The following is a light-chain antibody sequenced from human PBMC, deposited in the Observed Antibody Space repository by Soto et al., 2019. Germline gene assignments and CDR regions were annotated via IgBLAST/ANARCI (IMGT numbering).Light chain of an antibody. J-gene: IGLJ1*01. V-gene: IGLV2-14*03. CDR2: DVT. Sequence: QSALTQPASVSASPGQSIAISCTGTDSDIGGYDHVSWYQQHPGKAPKLLIYDVTNRPSGVSSRFSGSKAGRTASLTISGLQTEDEADYYCSSPTSSPAPVFGPGPKVTVL. CDR1: DSDIGGYDH. CDR3: SSPTSSPAPV.